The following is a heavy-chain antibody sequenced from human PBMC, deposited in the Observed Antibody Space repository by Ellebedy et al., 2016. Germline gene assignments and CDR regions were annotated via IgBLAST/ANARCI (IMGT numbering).Heavy chain of an antibody. J-gene: IGHJ3*02. CDR2: IYYSGST. CDR1: GGSFSGYY. Sequence: SETLSLTCAVYGGSFSGYYWSWIRQPPGKGLEWIGYIYYSGSTNYNPSLKSRVTISVDTSKNQFSLKLSSVTAADTAVYYCARDDSYGFPNAFDIWGQGTMVTVSS. D-gene: IGHD5-18*01. CDR3: ARDDSYGFPNAFDI. V-gene: IGHV4-59*01.